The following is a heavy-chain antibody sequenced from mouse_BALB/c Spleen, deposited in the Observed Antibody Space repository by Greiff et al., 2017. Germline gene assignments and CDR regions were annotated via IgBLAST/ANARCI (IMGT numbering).Heavy chain of an antibody. Sequence: EVKLMESGGGLVQPGGSLRLSCATSGFTFTDYYMSWVRQPPGKALEWLGFIRNKANGYTTEYSASVKGRFTISRDNSQSILYLQMNTLRAEDSATYYCARDIPYYRYDPYAMDYWGQGTSVTVSS. V-gene: IGHV7-3*02. J-gene: IGHJ4*01. D-gene: IGHD2-14*01. CDR1: GFTFTDYY. CDR3: ARDIPYYRYDPYAMDY. CDR2: IRNKANGYTT.